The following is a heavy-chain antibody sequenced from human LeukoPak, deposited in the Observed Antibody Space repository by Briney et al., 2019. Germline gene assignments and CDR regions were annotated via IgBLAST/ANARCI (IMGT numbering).Heavy chain of an antibody. D-gene: IGHD2-15*01. CDR1: GGSISSGDYY. J-gene: IGHJ6*03. CDR2: IYYSGST. V-gene: IGHV4-30-4*08. CDR3: AREAKEWWLPTPYSYYYMDG. Sequence: SETLSLTCTVSGGSISSGDYYWSWIRQPPGKGLEWIGYIYYSGSTYYNPSLKSRVTISVDTSKNQFSLKLSSVTAADTAVYYCAREAKEWWLPTPYSYYYMDGWGKGTTVTVSS.